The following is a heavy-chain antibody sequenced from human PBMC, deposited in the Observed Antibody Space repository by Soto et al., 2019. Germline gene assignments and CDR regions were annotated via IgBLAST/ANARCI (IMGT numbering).Heavy chain of an antibody. CDR1: GGTFSSYA. Sequence: QVQLVQSGAEVKKPGSSVKVSCKASGGTFSSYAISWVRQAPGQGLEWRGGIIPIFGTANYAQKFQGRVTINADDSTSTAYMELSSLRSEDTAVYYCARRGDTAIVLEHAFDIWGQGTMVTVSS. V-gene: IGHV1-69*12. CDR2: IIPIFGTA. J-gene: IGHJ3*02. D-gene: IGHD5-18*01. CDR3: ARRGDTAIVLEHAFDI.